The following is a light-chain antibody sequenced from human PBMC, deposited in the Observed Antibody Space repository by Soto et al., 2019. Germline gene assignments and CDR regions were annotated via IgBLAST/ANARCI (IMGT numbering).Light chain of an antibody. CDR3: QQFRNWPWT. Sequence: EIVLTQSPATLSLSPGERATLSCRASQSVGSNLAWYQQKPGQALRLLIYDASNRATGIPARFSGSGSGTEFTLTISSLQSEDFAVYYCQQFRNWPWTFGQGTKVDNK. CDR1: QSVGSN. V-gene: IGKV3-11*01. J-gene: IGKJ1*01. CDR2: DAS.